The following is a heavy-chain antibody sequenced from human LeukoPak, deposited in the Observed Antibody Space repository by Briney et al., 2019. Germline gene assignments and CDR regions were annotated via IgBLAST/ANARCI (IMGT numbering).Heavy chain of an antibody. Sequence: TETLSLTCTVSGGSISSSSYYWGWIRQPPGKGLEWIGSIYYSGSTYYNPSLKSRVTISVDTSKNQFSLKLTSVTAADTAVYYCARHGALASGSYSIHSWGQGTLVTVSS. CDR1: GGSISSSSYY. V-gene: IGHV4-39*01. J-gene: IGHJ4*02. CDR2: IYYSGST. D-gene: IGHD1-26*01. CDR3: ARHGALASGSYSIHS.